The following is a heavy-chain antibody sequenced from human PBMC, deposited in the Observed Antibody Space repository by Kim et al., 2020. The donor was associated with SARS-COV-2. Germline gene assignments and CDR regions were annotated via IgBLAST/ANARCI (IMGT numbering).Heavy chain of an antibody. J-gene: IGHJ4*01. Sequence: GGSLRLSCAASGFTFSSYGMHWVRQAPGKGLEWVSVISYDGSTNYYAASVKGRFTISRDTSKTTLYLQMNSLGAEAAAVYYCAKGEDSSSCHSSSFDYWG. V-gene: IGHV3-30*18. CDR1: GFTFSSYG. D-gene: IGHD6-13*01. CDR2: ISYDGSTN. CDR3: AKGEDSSSCHSSSFDY.